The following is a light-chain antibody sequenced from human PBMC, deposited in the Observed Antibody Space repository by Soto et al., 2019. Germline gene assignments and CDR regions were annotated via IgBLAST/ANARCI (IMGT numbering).Light chain of an antibody. CDR1: SSDVGGYNY. J-gene: IGLJ3*02. CDR3: SSYAGSNTVL. V-gene: IGLV2-8*01. Sequence: QSALTQPPSASGSPGQSVTISCTGSSSDVGGYNYVSWYQQRPGQAPKIMIYEVSERPSGVPDRFSGSKSGNTASLTVSGLQAEEEGDYYCSSYAGSNTVLFVGGTKVTVL. CDR2: EVS.